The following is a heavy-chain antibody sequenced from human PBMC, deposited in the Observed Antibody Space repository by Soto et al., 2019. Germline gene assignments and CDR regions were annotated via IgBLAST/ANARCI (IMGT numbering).Heavy chain of an antibody. CDR2: VSGYNDKT. Sequence: GASVKVSFKASGYTFTNHGISWLRQAPGQGLEWVGWVSGYNDKTKSAQKFQGRVTMTTDTSTSTAYMELRSLRSDDTAVYYCARDFYPVAYFFDYWGQGTLVTVSS. J-gene: IGHJ4*02. CDR3: ARDFYPVAYFFDY. V-gene: IGHV1-18*04. D-gene: IGHD2-21*01. CDR1: GYTFTNHG.